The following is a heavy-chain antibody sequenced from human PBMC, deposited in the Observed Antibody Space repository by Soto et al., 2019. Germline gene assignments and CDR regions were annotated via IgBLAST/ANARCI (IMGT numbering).Heavy chain of an antibody. Sequence: GGSLRLSCAASGFTFNTYAMSWVRQAPAKGLEWVSHISGSGDNTYYADSVKGRFTISRDNSKNILYLQMNSLRAEDTAVYYCAKGILNIVASIHGDYFSWFDPWGQGTLVTVSS. CDR2: ISGSGDNT. D-gene: IGHD5-12*01. CDR3: AKGILNIVASIHGDYFSWFDP. CDR1: GFTFNTYA. V-gene: IGHV3-23*01. J-gene: IGHJ5*02.